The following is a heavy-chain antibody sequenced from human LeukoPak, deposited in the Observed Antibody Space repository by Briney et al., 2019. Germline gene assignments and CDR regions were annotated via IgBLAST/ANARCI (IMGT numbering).Heavy chain of an antibody. CDR1: GGSFSGYY. D-gene: IGHD3-22*01. CDR3: ARDTTYYYDSSGSNWFDP. CDR2: INHSGST. Sequence: SETLSLTCAVYGGSFSGYYWSWIRQPPGKGLEWIGEINHSGSTNYNPSLKSRVTISVDTSKNQFSLKLSSVTAADTAVYYCARDTTYYYDSSGSNWFDPWGQGTLVTVSS. J-gene: IGHJ5*02. V-gene: IGHV4-34*01.